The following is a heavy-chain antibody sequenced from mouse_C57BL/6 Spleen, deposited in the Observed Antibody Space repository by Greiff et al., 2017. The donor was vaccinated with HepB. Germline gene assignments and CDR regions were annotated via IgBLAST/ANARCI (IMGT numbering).Heavy chain of an antibody. CDR2: IDPSDSYT. D-gene: IGHD1-1*01. Sequence: VQLQQSGAELVKPGASVKLSCKASGYTFTSYWMQWVKQRPGQGLEWIGEIDPSDSYTNYNQKLKGKATLTVDTSSSTAYMQLSSLTSEDSAVYYCARITTVVATEAMDYWGQGTSVTVSS. CDR1: GYTFTSYW. V-gene: IGHV1-50*01. CDR3: ARITTVVATEAMDY. J-gene: IGHJ4*01.